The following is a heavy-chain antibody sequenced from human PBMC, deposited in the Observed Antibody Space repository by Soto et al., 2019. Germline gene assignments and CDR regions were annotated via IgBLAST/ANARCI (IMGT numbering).Heavy chain of an antibody. D-gene: IGHD6-6*01. Sequence: NLSLTCTVSGGSISSSSYYWGWIRQPPGKGLEWIGSIYYSGSTYYNPSLKSRVTISVDTFKNQFSLKLSSVTAADTAVYYCARHIEYSSSTLDYWGQGTLVTVSS. CDR3: ARHIEYSSSTLDY. J-gene: IGHJ4*02. CDR2: IYYSGST. CDR1: GGSISSSSYY. V-gene: IGHV4-39*01.